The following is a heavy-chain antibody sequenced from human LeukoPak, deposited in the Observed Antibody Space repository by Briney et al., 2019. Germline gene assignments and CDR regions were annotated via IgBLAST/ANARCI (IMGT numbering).Heavy chain of an antibody. Sequence: APVKVSCKASGYTFTSYGISWVRQAPGQGLEWMGWISAYNGNTNYAQKLQGRVTMTTDTSTSTAYMELRSLRSDDTAVYYCAASHMVRGVFDYWGQGTLVTVSS. J-gene: IGHJ4*02. CDR2: ISAYNGNT. D-gene: IGHD3-10*01. CDR1: GYTFTSYG. V-gene: IGHV1-18*04. CDR3: AASHMVRGVFDY.